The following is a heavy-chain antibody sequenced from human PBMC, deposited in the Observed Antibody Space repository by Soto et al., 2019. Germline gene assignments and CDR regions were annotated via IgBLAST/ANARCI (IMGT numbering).Heavy chain of an antibody. J-gene: IGHJ4*02. CDR3: ATVFEH. CDR2: VDSAGSGT. CDR1: GITFSGFW. Sequence: VPLVESGGGSVQPGGSLRLSCVASGITFSGFWMHWVRQVPGKGLVGVARVDSAGSGTSYADSVKGRFTISRDNAKNTLSLQNDTLRVDDTAVYYCATVFEHWGQGILVTVSS. V-gene: IGHV3-74*01.